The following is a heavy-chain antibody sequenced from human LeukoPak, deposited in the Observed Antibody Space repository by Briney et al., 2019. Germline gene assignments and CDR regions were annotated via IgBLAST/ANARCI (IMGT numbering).Heavy chain of an antibody. CDR2: IYSGGST. J-gene: IGHJ4*02. D-gene: IGHD4-17*01. CDR1: GFTVRGNY. CDR3: ARAGDYGDGYFDY. V-gene: IGHV3-66*01. Sequence: GGSLRLSCAASGFTVRGNYMSWVRQAPGKGLEWVSVIYSGGSTYYADSVKGRFTISRDNSKNTLYLQMNSLRAEDTAVYYCARAGDYGDGYFDYWGQGTLVTVSS.